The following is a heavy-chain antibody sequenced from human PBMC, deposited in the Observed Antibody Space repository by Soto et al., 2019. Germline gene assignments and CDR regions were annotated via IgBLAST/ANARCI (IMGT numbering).Heavy chain of an antibody. V-gene: IGHV4-59*01. CDR1: GGSISSYY. CDR2: IYCSGST. CDR3: ARSIAAAGKGNWFDP. J-gene: IGHJ5*02. Sequence: LSLTCTVSGGSISSYYWSWIRQPPGKGLEWIGYIYCSGSTNYNPSLKSRVTISVDTSKNQFSLKLSSVTAADTAVYYCARSIAAAGKGNWFDPWGQGTLVTVSS. D-gene: IGHD6-13*01.